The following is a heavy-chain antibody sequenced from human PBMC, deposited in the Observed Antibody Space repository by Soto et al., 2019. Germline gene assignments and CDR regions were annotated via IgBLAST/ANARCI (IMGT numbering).Heavy chain of an antibody. CDR2: IWYDGSNK. CDR1: GFTFSSYG. CDR3: ASFGEYYYDSSGHLYGMDV. J-gene: IGHJ6*02. V-gene: IGHV3-33*01. Sequence: QVQLVESGGGVVQPGRSLRLSCAASGFTFSSYGMHWVRQAPGKGLEWVAVIWYDGSNKYYADSVKGRFTISRDNSKNTLYLQMNSLRAEDTAVYYCASFGEYYYDSSGHLYGMDVWGQGTTVTVSS. D-gene: IGHD3-22*01.